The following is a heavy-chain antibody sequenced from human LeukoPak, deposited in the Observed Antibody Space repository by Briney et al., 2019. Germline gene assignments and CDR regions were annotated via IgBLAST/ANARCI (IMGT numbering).Heavy chain of an antibody. D-gene: IGHD3-10*01. CDR1: GFTFRSYA. V-gene: IGHV3-23*01. CDR3: AKVTSGSYYAPPPLYYFDY. CDR2: ISGTGDST. J-gene: IGHJ4*02. Sequence: GGSLRLSCAASGFTFRSYAMSWVRQAPGKGLEWVSAISGTGDSTYFADSVKGRLTISRDNLKNTLYLQMNSLRAEDTAVYYCAKVTSGSYYAPPPLYYFDYWGQGTLVAVSS.